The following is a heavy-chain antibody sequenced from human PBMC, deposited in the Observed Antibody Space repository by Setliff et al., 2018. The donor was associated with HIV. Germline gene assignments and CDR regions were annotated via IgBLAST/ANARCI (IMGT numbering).Heavy chain of an antibody. CDR1: GFNFVNAW. D-gene: IGHD1-26*01. Sequence: GGSLRLSCATSGFNFVNAWMSWVRQAPGKGLECLGRIKTRADGGAADSAEPVKGRFTISRDDSKSTLSLQMNSLKTEDTAIYYCTTDLGSGRFSWNNNWGQGTLVTVSS. CDR2: IKTRADGGAA. CDR3: TTDLGSGRFSWNNN. J-gene: IGHJ4*02. V-gene: IGHV3-15*01.